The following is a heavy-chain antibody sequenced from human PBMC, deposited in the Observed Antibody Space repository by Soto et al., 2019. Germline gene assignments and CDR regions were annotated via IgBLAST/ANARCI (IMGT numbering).Heavy chain of an antibody. CDR3: AREGIAAAGMVD. CDR1: GGTLSSYA. CDR2: IIPIFGTA. Sequence: GASVKVSCKASGGTLSSYAISWVRQAPGQGLEWMGGIIPIFGTANYAQKFQGRVTITADESTSTAYMELSSLRSEDTAVYYCAREGIAAAGMVDWGQGTLVTVSS. V-gene: IGHV1-69*13. J-gene: IGHJ4*02. D-gene: IGHD6-13*01.